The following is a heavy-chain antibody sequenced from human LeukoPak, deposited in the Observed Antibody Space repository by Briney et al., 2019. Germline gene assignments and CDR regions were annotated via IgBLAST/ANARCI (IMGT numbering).Heavy chain of an antibody. D-gene: IGHD6-13*01. CDR3: ARHLAAAGTRGRQTAQIYYYGMDV. CDR2: IYPDDSDT. V-gene: IGHV5-51*01. J-gene: IGHJ6*02. CDR1: GYSFINYW. Sequence: GESLKISCKASGYSFINYWIGWVRQTPEKGLEWMGIIYPDDSDTRYSPSFQGQVTISADNSISTAYLQWSSLKASDTAMYYCARHLAAAGTRGRQTAQIYYYGMDVWGQGTTVTVSS.